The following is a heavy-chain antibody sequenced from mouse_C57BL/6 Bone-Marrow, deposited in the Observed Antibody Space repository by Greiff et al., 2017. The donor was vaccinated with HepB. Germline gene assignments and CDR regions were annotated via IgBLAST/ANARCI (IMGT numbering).Heavy chain of an antibody. J-gene: IGHJ3*01. V-gene: IGHV1-52*01. Sequence: QVQLQQPGAELVRPGSSVKLSCKASGYTFTSYWMHWVTQRPIQGLEWIGNIDPSDSETHYNQKFKDKATLTVDKSSSTAYMQLSSLTSEDSAVYYCARAPLYYYGSIAYWGQGTLVTVSA. D-gene: IGHD1-1*01. CDR2: IDPSDSET. CDR1: GYTFTSYW. CDR3: ARAPLYYYGSIAY.